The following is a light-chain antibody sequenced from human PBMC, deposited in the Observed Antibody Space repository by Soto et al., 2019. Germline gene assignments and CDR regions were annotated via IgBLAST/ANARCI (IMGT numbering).Light chain of an antibody. V-gene: IGLV1-47*01. CDR3: AAWDDSLSGHL. CDR2: KNN. CDR1: GSNIGSNY. J-gene: IGLJ1*01. Sequence: QSVLTQPPSASGTPGQKVSISCSGSGSNIGSNYVYWYQQLPGTAPKLLIYKNNQRPSGVPDRFSGSKSDTSASLAISGLGSEDEADYYCAAWDDSLSGHLFGTGTKLTVL.